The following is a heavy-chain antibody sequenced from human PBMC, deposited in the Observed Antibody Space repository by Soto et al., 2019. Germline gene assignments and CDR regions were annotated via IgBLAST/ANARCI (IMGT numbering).Heavy chain of an antibody. CDR3: ARSSSSRVHDY. CDR2: INAGNGNT. V-gene: IGHV1-3*01. D-gene: IGHD6-6*01. J-gene: IGHJ4*02. CDR1: GYTFTSYA. Sequence: GTSVKVSCKASGYTFTSYAMHWVRQAPGQRLEWMGWINAGNGNTKYSQKFQGRVTITRDTSASTAYMELSSLRSEDTAVYYCARSSSSRVHDYWGQGTLVTVSS.